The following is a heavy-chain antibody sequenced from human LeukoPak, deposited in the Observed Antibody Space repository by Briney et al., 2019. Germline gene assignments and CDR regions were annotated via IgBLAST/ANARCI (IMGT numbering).Heavy chain of an antibody. CDR2: ISGSGGST. Sequence: PGGSLRLSCAASGFTFSSYAMNWVRQAPGQGLEWVSAISGSGGSTYYADSVKGRFTISRDNSKNTLYLQMNSLRAEYTAVYYYPKPGSSGGIAGRRPTQYYFDYWGQGTLVTVSS. D-gene: IGHD6-13*01. J-gene: IGHJ4*02. CDR1: GFTFSSYA. CDR3: PKPGSSGGIAGRRPTQYYFDY. V-gene: IGHV3-23*01.